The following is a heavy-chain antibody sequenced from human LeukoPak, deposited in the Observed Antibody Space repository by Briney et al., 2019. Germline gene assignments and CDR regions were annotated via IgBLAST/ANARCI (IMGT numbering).Heavy chain of an antibody. Sequence: QTGGSLRLSCAASGFTFSSYEMNWVRQAPGKGLEWVSYISSSGSTIYYADSVKGRFTISRDNAKNSLYLQMNSLRAEDAAVYFCAKAPGTSCRGAYCYPFDSWGQGTLVTVSS. CDR3: AKAPGTSCRGAYCYPFDS. CDR2: ISSSGSTI. CDR1: GFTFSSYE. V-gene: IGHV3-48*03. D-gene: IGHD2-21*01. J-gene: IGHJ4*02.